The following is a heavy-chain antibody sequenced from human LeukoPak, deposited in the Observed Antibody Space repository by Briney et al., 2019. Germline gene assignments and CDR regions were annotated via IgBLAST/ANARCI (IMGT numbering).Heavy chain of an antibody. CDR3: AREAVAVYYFDY. V-gene: IGHV3-33*01. Sequence: GGSLRLSCAASGFTFSSYGMHWVRQAPGKGLEWVAVIWYDGSNKYYADSVKGRFTISRDNSKNTLYLQMNSLRAEDTAVYYCAREAVAVYYFDYWGQGTLVTVSS. J-gene: IGHJ4*02. D-gene: IGHD6-19*01. CDR2: IWYDGSNK. CDR1: GFTFSSYG.